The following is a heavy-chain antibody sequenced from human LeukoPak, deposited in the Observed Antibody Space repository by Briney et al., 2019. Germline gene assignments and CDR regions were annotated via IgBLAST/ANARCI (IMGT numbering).Heavy chain of an antibody. J-gene: IGHJ4*02. CDR1: GFTFTSSA. D-gene: IGHD3-22*01. CDR3: AASPDYYDSSGYSYYFDY. V-gene: IGHV1-58*01. Sequence: SVKVSSKASGFTFTSSAVQRVRQARGPRLEWIGWIVVGSGNTNYAQKFQERVTITRDMSTSTAYMELTSLRSEDTAVYYCAASPDYYDSSGYSYYFDYWGQGTLVTVSS. CDR2: IVVGSGNT.